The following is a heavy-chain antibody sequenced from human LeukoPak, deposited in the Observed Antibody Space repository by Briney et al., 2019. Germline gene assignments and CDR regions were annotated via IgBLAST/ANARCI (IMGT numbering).Heavy chain of an antibody. Sequence: SETLSLTCTVSGGSISSYYWSWIRQPPGKGLEWIGYIYYSGSTNYNPSLKSRVTISVDTSKNQFSLKLSSVTAADTAVYYCARDAAKWKGLVVPAARWFDPWGQGTLVTVSS. CDR2: IYYSGST. J-gene: IGHJ5*02. D-gene: IGHD2-2*01. CDR1: GGSISSYY. CDR3: ARDAAKWKGLVVPAARWFDP. V-gene: IGHV4-59*01.